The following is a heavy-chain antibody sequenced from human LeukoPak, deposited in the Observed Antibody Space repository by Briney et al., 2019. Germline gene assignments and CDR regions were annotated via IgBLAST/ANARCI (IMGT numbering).Heavy chain of an antibody. D-gene: IGHD5-18*01. V-gene: IGHV1-8*03. CDR1: GYPFNNYD. Sequence: GASVKVSCQASGYPFNNYDINWVRQAPGQGLEWVGWMNPSSGETGYAQKFQDRVTITRDTSISTAYMELSSLTSEDTAVYFCARGPLSMWIQLWPSYDKYYMDVWGKGTTVTVSS. J-gene: IGHJ6*03. CDR2: MNPSSGET. CDR3: ARGPLSMWIQLWPSYDKYYMDV.